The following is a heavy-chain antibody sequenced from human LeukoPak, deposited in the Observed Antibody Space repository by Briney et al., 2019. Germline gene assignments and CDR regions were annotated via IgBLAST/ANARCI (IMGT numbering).Heavy chain of an antibody. D-gene: IGHD4-23*01. CDR1: GASISSADYF. J-gene: IGHJ5*02. V-gene: IGHV4-31*03. CDR3: ARDLGAITPGNWFDP. Sequence: PSQTLSLTCTVSGASISSADYFWSWIRQHPGRGLEWIGYISYSGSTYNPSLKSRVSMSMDTSKNHLYLRLSSVSAADTAVYYCARDLGAITPGNWFDPWGQGTPVTVSS. CDR2: ISYSGST.